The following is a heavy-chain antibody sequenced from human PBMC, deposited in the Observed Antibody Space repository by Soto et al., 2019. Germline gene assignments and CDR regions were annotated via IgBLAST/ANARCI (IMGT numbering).Heavy chain of an antibody. V-gene: IGHV4-59*01. Sequence: QVQLQESGPGLVKPSETLSLTCTVSGASISNYYWSWIRQSPGKGLEWIGYVYDSGSTSYNPSLKSRVTISVDTSNNQFSLKLSSVTAADTAMYYCVREPEAWGQGTLVTVSS. CDR3: VREPEA. J-gene: IGHJ5*02. CDR1: GASISNYY. CDR2: VYDSGST.